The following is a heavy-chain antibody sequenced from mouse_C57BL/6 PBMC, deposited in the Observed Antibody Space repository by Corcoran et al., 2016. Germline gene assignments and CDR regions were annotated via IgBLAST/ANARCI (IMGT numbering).Heavy chain of an antibody. CDR1: GYTFTTYG. V-gene: IGHV9-3*01. CDR3: AREGGLRPFAY. Sequence: QIQLVQSGPELKKPGETVKISCKASGYTFTTYGMSWVKQATGKGLKWMGWINTYSGVPTYADDFKGRFAFSLETSASTAYLQINNLKNEDTATYFCAREGGLRPFAYWGTGTTVTVSS. D-gene: IGHD2-4*01. J-gene: IGHJ1*03. CDR2: INTYSGVP.